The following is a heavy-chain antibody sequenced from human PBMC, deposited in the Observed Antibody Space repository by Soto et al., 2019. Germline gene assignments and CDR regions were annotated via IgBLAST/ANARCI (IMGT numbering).Heavy chain of an antibody. CDR3: VNHPLEFCSSTSCYDAFDI. J-gene: IGHJ3*02. D-gene: IGHD2-2*01. Sequence: GGSLRLSCSASGFTFSSYAMHWVRQAPGKGLEYVSAISSNGGSTYYADSVKGRFTISRDNSKNTLYLQMSSLRAEDTAVYYCVNHPLEFCSSTSCYDAFDIWGQGTMVTVSS. V-gene: IGHV3-64D*06. CDR2: ISSNGGST. CDR1: GFTFSSYA.